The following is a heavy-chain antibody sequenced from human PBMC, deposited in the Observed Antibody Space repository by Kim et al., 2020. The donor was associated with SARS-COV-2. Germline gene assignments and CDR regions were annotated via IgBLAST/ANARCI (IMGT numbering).Heavy chain of an antibody. Sequence: ASVKVSCKASAYTFTSYYMHWVRQAPGQGLEWMGIINPSSRSTRYAQTFQGRVTVTRDTSTSTVYMDLSSLRSDDTAVYYCARGVASSSGWYGMDVWGQGTTVTVSS. CDR2: INPSSRST. CDR3: ARGVASSSGWYGMDV. J-gene: IGHJ6*02. CDR1: AYTFTSYY. D-gene: IGHD6-19*01. V-gene: IGHV1-46*01.